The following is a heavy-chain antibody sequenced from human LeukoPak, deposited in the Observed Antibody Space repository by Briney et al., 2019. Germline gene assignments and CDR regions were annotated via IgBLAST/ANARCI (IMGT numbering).Heavy chain of an antibody. CDR2: ISNTGVT. V-gene: IGHV4-39*02. Sequence: SETLSRTCTVSGGSISSSPYYWGWIRQPPGKGLEWIGAISNTGVTYYNPSLRSRVTIFADTSKNHFSLNLRSVTAADTALYYCASAPRQASIGGLDYWGQGTLVTVSS. D-gene: IGHD3-16*01. CDR1: GGSISSSPYY. CDR3: ASAPRQASIGGLDY. J-gene: IGHJ4*02.